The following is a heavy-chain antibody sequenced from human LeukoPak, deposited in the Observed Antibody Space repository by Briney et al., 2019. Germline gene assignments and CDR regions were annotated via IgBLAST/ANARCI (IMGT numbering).Heavy chain of an antibody. CDR1: GFTVSSNY. V-gene: IGHV3-53*01. CDR2: IYSGGST. J-gene: IGHJ5*02. CDR3: AKGSGINHYHWIDP. D-gene: IGHD1-14*01. Sequence: LAGGSLRLSCAASGFTVSSNYMSWVRQAPGKGLEWVSVIYSGGSTYYADSEKGRFTISRDNSKNTLYLQMDSLRAEDTALYYCAKGSGINHYHWIDPWGQGTLVTVSS.